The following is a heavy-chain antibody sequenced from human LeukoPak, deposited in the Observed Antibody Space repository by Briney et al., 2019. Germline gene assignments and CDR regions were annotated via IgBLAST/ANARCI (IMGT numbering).Heavy chain of an antibody. V-gene: IGHV3-30*18. Sequence: PGGSLRHSCARSGVTLRPYTVHSVRQAPGKGLEWVAVISYDGSNKYYADSVKGRFTISRDNSKNTLYLQMNSLRAEDTAVYYCAKDSIASAFVYWGQGTLVTVSS. D-gene: IGHD6-13*01. J-gene: IGHJ4*02. CDR1: GVTLRPYT. CDR3: AKDSIASAFVY. CDR2: ISYDGSNK.